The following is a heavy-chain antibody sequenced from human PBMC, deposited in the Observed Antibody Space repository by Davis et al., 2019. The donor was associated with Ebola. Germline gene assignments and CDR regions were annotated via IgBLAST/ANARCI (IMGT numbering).Heavy chain of an antibody. D-gene: IGHD2-2*02. CDR1: GYTFTSYY. J-gene: IGHJ6*02. V-gene: IGHV1-46*01. Sequence: ASVKVSCKASGYTFTSYYMHWVRQAPGQGLEWMGIISPSGDTTTYAQKFQGRVTITADESTSTAYMELSSLRSEDTAVYYCARDPGYCSSPSCYNPTGYYYYYGMDVWGQGTAVTVSS. CDR3: ARDPGYCSSPSCYNPTGYYYYYGMDV. CDR2: ISPSGDTT.